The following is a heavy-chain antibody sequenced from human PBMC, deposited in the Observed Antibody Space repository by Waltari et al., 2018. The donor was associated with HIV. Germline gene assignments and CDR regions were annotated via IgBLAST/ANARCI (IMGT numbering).Heavy chain of an antibody. CDR2: IIPIFGTP. Sequence: QVQLVQSGAEVKKPGSSVKVSCKATGGTRRHSFSWVRQAPGQGLEWLGVIIPIFGTPNYAQKFQGRVTISADESATSVYLEMKTLRSDDTATYFCACADRDQSGSYYIFDYWGQGSLVTVSS. J-gene: IGHJ4*02. CDR1: GGTRRHS. V-gene: IGHV1-69*01. D-gene: IGHD1-26*01. CDR3: ACADRDQSGSYYIFDY.